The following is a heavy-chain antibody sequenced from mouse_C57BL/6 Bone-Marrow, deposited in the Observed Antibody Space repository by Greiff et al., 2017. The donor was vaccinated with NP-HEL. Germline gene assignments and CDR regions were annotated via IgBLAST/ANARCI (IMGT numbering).Heavy chain of an antibody. Sequence: EVHLVESGGGLVQSGRSLRLSCATSGFTFSDFYMEWVRQAPGKGLEWIAASRNKANDYTTEYSASVKGRFIVSRDTSQSILYLQMNALRAEDTAIYYCARDADDYDVYAMDYWGQGTSVTVSS. J-gene: IGHJ4*01. V-gene: IGHV7-1*01. CDR1: GFTFSDFY. CDR3: ARDADDYDVYAMDY. CDR2: SRNKANDYTT. D-gene: IGHD2-4*01.